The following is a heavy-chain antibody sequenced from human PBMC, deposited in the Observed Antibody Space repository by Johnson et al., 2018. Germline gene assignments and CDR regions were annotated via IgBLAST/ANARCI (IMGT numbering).Heavy chain of an antibody. V-gene: IGHV3-33*06. CDR3: VKDYGAGYGYFQH. CDR2: IWYDGSQK. CDR1: GFTFSSYG. D-gene: IGHD3-16*01. J-gene: IGHJ1*01. Sequence: QVQLQESGGGVVQPGRSLRLSCVASGFTFSSYGMHWVRQAPGKGLEWVAVIWYDGSQKYYADSVRGRFTISRDNSKNTLYLQMNSLRAEDTAVYYCVKDYGAGYGYFQHWGQGTLVTVSS.